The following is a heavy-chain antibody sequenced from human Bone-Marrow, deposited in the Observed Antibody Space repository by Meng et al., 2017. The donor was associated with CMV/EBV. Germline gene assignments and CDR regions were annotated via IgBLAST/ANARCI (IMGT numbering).Heavy chain of an antibody. D-gene: IGHD4-23*01. CDR2: IRYDGSNK. V-gene: IGHV3-30*02. CDR1: GFTFSSYG. Sequence: GESLKISCAASGFTFSSYGMHWVRQAPGKGLEWVAFIRYDGSNKYYADSVKGRFTISRDNSKNTLYLQMNSLRAEDTAVYYCAKTTVVGLFDYWGQGPLVTVSS. CDR3: AKTTVVGLFDY. J-gene: IGHJ4*02.